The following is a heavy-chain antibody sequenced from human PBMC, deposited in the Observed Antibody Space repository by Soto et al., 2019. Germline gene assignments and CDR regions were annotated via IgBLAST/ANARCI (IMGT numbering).Heavy chain of an antibody. J-gene: IGHJ3*02. CDR1: GGSISSGGYY. CDR2: IYYRGST. Sequence: PSETLSLTCTVSGGSISSGGYYWSWIRQHPGKGLEWIGYIYYRGSTYYNPSLKSRVNISVDTSKNQFSLKLSSVTAADTAVYYCVGGLGRFLEWLFNGTFDIWGQGTMVTVSS. CDR3: VGGLGRFLEWLFNGTFDI. V-gene: IGHV4-31*03. D-gene: IGHD3-3*01.